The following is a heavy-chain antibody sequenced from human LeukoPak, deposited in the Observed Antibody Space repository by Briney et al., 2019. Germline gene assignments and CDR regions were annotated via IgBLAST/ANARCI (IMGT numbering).Heavy chain of an antibody. CDR2: ISGSGGST. J-gene: IGHJ4*02. CDR3: AKSVLLWFGELLYFDY. V-gene: IGHV3-23*01. D-gene: IGHD3-10*01. CDR1: GFTFSSYG. Sequence: GGSLRLSCAASGFTFSSYGMSWVRQAPGKGLEWVSTISGSGGSTYYTDSVKGRFTISRDNSKNTLYLQMNSLRAEDTAVYYCAKSVLLWFGELLYFDYWGQGTQVTVSS.